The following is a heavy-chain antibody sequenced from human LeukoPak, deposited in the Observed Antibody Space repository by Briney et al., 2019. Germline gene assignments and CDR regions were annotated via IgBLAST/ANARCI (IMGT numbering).Heavy chain of an antibody. CDR3: ARGSGYYDTGSFSFVDN. D-gene: IGHD3-22*01. V-gene: IGHV6-1*01. CDR2: TYTRSQWFI. J-gene: IGHJ4*02. Sequence: SQTLSLTCAISGDSVSSDSAAWNWIRQSPSRGLEWLGRTYTRSQWFIDYAVSVKTRITIKSDTSRNQFSLELNSVTPEDTGVYYCARGSGYYDTGSFSFVDNWGQGTLVTVS. CDR1: GDSVSSDSAA.